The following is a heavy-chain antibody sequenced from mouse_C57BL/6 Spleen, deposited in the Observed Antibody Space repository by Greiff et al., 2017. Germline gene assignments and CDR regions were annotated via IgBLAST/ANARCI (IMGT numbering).Heavy chain of an antibody. CDR1: GFSLTSYG. CDR3: ARNRDYYSSSYAMDY. J-gene: IGHJ4*01. V-gene: IGHV2-2*01. D-gene: IGHD1-1*01. CDR2: IWSGGST. Sequence: VQRVESGPGLVQPSQSLSITCTVSGFSLTSYGVHWVRQSPGKGLEWLGVIWSGGSTDYNAAFISRLSISKDNSKSQVFFKMNSLQADDTAIYYGARNRDYYSSSYAMDYWGQGTSVTVSS.